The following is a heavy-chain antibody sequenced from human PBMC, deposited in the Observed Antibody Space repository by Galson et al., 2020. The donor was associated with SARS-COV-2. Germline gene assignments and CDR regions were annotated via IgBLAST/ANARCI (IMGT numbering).Heavy chain of an antibody. J-gene: IGHJ5*02. CDR2: INPNTGGT. CDR1: GYTFTVNY. D-gene: IGHD3-10*01. CDR3: ARGSMVRRFNNYLDP. Sequence: GESLKISYKTSGYTFTVNYIHWVRQAPGQGPEWMGWINPNTGGTNDALKFQGRVTMTRDTSVSTAYMELSSLRSDDTAVYYCARGSMVRRFNNYLDPWGQGTLVTVSA. V-gene: IGHV1-2*02.